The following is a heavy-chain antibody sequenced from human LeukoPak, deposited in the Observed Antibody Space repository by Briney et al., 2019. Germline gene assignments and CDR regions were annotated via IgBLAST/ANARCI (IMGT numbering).Heavy chain of an antibody. CDR3: ARQSTSSWEN. CDR1: GYQFTTSW. Sequence: GESLQISCKGSGYQFTTSWIAWVRQMPGKGLEWMGIIYPGGSETRYSPSFQGHVTISADKSISTAYLQWSSLKASDTATYYCARQSTSSWENWGQGTLVTVSS. D-gene: IGHD6-13*01. V-gene: IGHV5-51*01. CDR2: IYPGGSET. J-gene: IGHJ4*02.